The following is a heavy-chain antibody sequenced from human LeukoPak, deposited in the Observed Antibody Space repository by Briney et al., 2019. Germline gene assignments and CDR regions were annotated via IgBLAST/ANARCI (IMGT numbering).Heavy chain of an antibody. J-gene: IGHJ6*03. Sequence: GGSLRLSCAASGFTFSSCAMHWVRQAPGKGLEYVSAISSNGGSTYYANSVKGRFTISRDNSKNTLYLQMGSLRAEDMAVYYCAGSLYSSSWYFDYYYYMDVWGKGTTVTISS. CDR2: ISSNGGST. V-gene: IGHV3-64*01. CDR3: AGSLYSSSWYFDYYYYMDV. CDR1: GFTFSSCA. D-gene: IGHD6-13*01.